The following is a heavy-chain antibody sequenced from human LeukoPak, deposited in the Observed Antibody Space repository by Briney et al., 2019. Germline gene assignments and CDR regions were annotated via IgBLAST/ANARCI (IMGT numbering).Heavy chain of an antibody. J-gene: IGHJ3*02. Sequence: PGGSLSLSCAASGFTFTTYTMNWVRQAPGKGLEWVSYISSSSTGIYYADSVKGRFTISRHNANTSLSLQMNSLRAEDTAVYYCAREYSSSSGRAFDIWGQGTMVTVSS. D-gene: IGHD6-6*01. V-gene: IGHV3-48*01. CDR3: AREYSSSSGRAFDI. CDR2: ISSSSTGI. CDR1: GFTFTTYT.